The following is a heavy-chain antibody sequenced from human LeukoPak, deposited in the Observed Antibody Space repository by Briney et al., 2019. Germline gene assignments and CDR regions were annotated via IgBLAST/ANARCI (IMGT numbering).Heavy chain of an antibody. V-gene: IGHV3-73*01. CDR1: GFTFSGSA. J-gene: IGHJ4*02. CDR3: TSHGNGGPWFGE. Sequence: GGSLRLSCAASGFTFSGSAMHWVRRASGKGLEWVGRIRSKANSYATAYAASVKGRFTISRDDSKNTAYLQMNSLKTEDTAVYYCTSHGNGGPWFGEGGQGTLVTVSS. CDR2: IRSKANSYAT. D-gene: IGHD3-10*01.